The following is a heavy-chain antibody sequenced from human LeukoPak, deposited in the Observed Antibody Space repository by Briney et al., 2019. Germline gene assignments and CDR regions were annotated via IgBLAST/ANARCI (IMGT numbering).Heavy chain of an antibody. J-gene: IGHJ6*03. V-gene: IGHV4-4*07. D-gene: IGHD6-13*01. Sequence: PSETLSLTCTVSGGSISSYYWSWIRQPAGKGLEWIGRIYTSGSTNYNPSLKSRVTMSVDTSKNQFSLKLSSVTAADTAVYYCARVVPGYSSSWYSSDYYYYMDVWGKGTTVTVSS. CDR2: IYTSGST. CDR3: ARVVPGYSSSWYSSDYYYYMDV. CDR1: GGSISSYY.